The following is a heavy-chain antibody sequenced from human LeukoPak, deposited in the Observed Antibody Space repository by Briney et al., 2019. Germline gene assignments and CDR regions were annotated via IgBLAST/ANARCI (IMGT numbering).Heavy chain of an antibody. CDR2: INPNSGGT. Sequence: ASVKVSCKASGYTFTGYYMHWVRQAPGQGLEWMGWINPNSGGTNYAQKFQGRVTMTRDTSISTAYMELSRLRSDDTAVYYCARAGTGAAAAGPGTSFDTWGQGTMVTVSS. V-gene: IGHV1-2*02. CDR3: ARAGTGAAAAGPGTSFDT. D-gene: IGHD6-13*01. J-gene: IGHJ3*02. CDR1: GYTFTGYY.